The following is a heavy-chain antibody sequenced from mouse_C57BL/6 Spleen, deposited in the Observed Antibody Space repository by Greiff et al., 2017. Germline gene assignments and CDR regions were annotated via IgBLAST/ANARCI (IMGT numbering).Heavy chain of an antibody. Sequence: VQLQQPGAELVRPGSSVKLSCKASGYTFTSYWMRWVKQRPIQGLEWIGNIDPSGSETHYNQKFKDKATLTGDKSSSTAYMQLSTLTSEGSAVYYCARRGYAMDYWGQGTSVTVSS. CDR1: GYTFTSYW. V-gene: IGHV1-52*01. CDR2: IDPSGSET. CDR3: ARRGYAMDY. J-gene: IGHJ4*01.